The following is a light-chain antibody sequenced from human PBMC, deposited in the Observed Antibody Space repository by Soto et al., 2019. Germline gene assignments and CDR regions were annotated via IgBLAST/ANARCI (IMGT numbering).Light chain of an antibody. CDR3: SSYAGSYNFV. CDR1: SSDVGGYNY. CDR2: GVS. V-gene: IGLV2-8*01. Sequence: QSALTQPPSASGSPGQSVTISCTGTSSDVGGYNYVSWYQQHPGKAPKLMVYGVSKRPSGVPDRFSGSKSGNTASLTVSGLHAEDDADCYCSSYAGSYNFVFGTGTKVTVL. J-gene: IGLJ1*01.